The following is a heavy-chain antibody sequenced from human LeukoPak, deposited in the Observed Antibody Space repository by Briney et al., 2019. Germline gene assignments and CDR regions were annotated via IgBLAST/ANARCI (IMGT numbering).Heavy chain of an antibody. J-gene: IGHJ3*02. CDR3: ARDPTTVTKGLDI. V-gene: IGHV4-59*01. D-gene: IGHD4-17*01. Sequence: SETLSLTCAVYGGSFSGYYWSWIRQPPGKELEWIGYISYIGSTNYNPSLKSRVTISVDTSKNQFSLKLSSVTAADTAVYYCARDPTTVTKGLDIWGQGTMATVSS. CDR1: GGSFSGYY. CDR2: ISYIGST.